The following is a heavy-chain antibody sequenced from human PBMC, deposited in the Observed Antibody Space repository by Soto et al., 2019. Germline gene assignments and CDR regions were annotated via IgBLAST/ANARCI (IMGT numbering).Heavy chain of an antibody. D-gene: IGHD6-13*01. CDR3: ARSPAPYSSRWFDP. Sequence: QVQLQESGPGLVKASQTLSLTCTVSGGSISSGVYYWSWIRQYPGKGLEWIGYIYYSGSTYYNPSLKSRGTISVDTSKNQFSLKLTSVTAADTAMYYCARSPAPYSSRWFDPWGQGTLVTVSS. V-gene: IGHV4-31*03. CDR2: IYYSGST. CDR1: GGSISSGVYY. J-gene: IGHJ5*02.